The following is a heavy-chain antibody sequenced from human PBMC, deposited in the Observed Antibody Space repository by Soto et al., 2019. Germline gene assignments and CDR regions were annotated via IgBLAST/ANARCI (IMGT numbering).Heavy chain of an antibody. CDR3: ARGEFGVNYCIGTSSYWAFDI. CDR2: INHRGNT. V-gene: IGHV4-34*01. Sequence: QVQLQQWGAGLLKPSETLSLTCAVYGGSLSGNFWSWIRQTPGKGLEWIAEINHRGNTNYNPSLKSRVAISVDTSKNQFSLKLKSVTAADTAVYYCARGEFGVNYCIGTSSYWAFDIWGQGTMVTVSS. J-gene: IGHJ3*02. CDR1: GGSLSGNF. D-gene: IGHD2-2*01.